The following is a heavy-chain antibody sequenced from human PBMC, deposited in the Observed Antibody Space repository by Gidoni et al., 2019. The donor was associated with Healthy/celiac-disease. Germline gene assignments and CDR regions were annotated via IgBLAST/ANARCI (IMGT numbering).Heavy chain of an antibody. CDR3: ARPIPLHDSSGYPDAFDI. CDR2: IYPGDSDT. V-gene: IGHV5-51*03. D-gene: IGHD3-22*01. CDR1: GYSFTSYW. J-gene: IGHJ3*02. Sequence: EVQLVQSGAEVKKPGESLKISCKGSGYSFTSYWIGWVRQMPGKGLEWMGIIYPGDSDTRYSPSFQGQVTISADKSISTAYLQWSSLKASDTAMYYCARPIPLHDSSGYPDAFDIWGQGTMVTVSS.